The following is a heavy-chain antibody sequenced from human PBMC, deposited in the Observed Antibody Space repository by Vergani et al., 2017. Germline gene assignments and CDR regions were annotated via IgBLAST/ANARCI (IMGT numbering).Heavy chain of an antibody. CDR1: GYSFTNYW. V-gene: IGHV5-51*01. CDR2: IHPADSDT. CDR3: ARLYGRDSSGSKYFDY. D-gene: IGHD3-22*01. J-gene: IGHJ4*02. Sequence: EVQLVQSGAEVKKPGESLKISCQISGYSFTNYWIGWVRQMPGKGLEWMGIIHPADSDTSYSPSFQGHFTISVDKSISTAYLQRSSLRASDSAMYYCARLYGRDSSGSKYFDYWGQGTLVTVSS.